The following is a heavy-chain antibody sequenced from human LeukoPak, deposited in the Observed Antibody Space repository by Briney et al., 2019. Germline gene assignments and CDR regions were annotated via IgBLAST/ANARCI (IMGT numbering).Heavy chain of an antibody. V-gene: IGHV3-23*01. D-gene: IGHD6-6*01. Sequence: GGSLRLSCAASGFTFSSYAMSWVRQAPGKGLEWVSAISGSGGSTYYADSVKGRFTISRDNAKNTLYLQINSLRVEDTAVYYCAIDSRSTSSQGYWGQGTLVTVSS. CDR1: GFTFSSYA. CDR2: ISGSGGST. J-gene: IGHJ4*02. CDR3: AIDSRSTSSQGY.